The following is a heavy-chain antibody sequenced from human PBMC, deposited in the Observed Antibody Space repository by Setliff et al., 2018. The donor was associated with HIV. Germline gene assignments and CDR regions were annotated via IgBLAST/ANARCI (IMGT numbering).Heavy chain of an antibody. V-gene: IGHV4-61*02. D-gene: IGHD3-22*01. CDR2: IYSSGST. CDR1: GGSISGGSYY. J-gene: IGHJ4*02. CDR3: ARGGITMIAAGYFDY. Sequence: PSETLSLTCSVSGGSISGGSYYWSWIRQPAGKGLEWIGRIYSSGSTNYKPSLKSRVTISVDTSKNQFSLKLSSVTAADTAVYYCARGGITMIAAGYFDYWGQGTLVTVSS.